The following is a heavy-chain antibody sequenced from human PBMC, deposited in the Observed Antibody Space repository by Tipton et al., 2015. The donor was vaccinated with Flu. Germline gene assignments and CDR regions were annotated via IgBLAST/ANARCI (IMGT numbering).Heavy chain of an antibody. D-gene: IGHD4-11*01. CDR2: IYPAGT. CDR3: ARVEGAFEAGDCVSSNCWIEY. CDR1: AYSMTIGDY. Sequence: QLVQSGAEVKPSETLSLTCTVSAYSMTIGDYWGWIRQAPGKGLEWIGNIYPAGTFYNPSLSSRVTITLDRSKNQFSLTLRSVTAADTAIYYCARVEGAFEAGDCVSSNCWIEYWGQGTLVTVSS. J-gene: IGHJ4*02. V-gene: IGHV4-38-2*02.